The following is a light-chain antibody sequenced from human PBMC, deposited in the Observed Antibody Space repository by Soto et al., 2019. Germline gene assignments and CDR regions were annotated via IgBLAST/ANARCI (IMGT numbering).Light chain of an antibody. V-gene: IGKV1-33*01. CDR1: QDISIY. Sequence: DIQMTQSPSSLSASVGDRVTITCLASQDISIYLNWYQQKLGKAPKLLIYDTSTLGAGVPARFSGSGSGKVFTLTINSLQHEDLATYYCQQYDSLTWTFGQGTRV. CDR3: QQYDSLTWT. CDR2: DTS. J-gene: IGKJ1*01.